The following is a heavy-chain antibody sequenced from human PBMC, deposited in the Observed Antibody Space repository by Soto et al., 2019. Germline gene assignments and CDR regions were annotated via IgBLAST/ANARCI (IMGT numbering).Heavy chain of an antibody. V-gene: IGHV3-23*01. CDR2: ISGSGGST. CDR1: GFTFSSYA. CDR3: AKHPRDIVVVPAASGYFDY. D-gene: IGHD2-2*01. J-gene: IGHJ4*02. Sequence: GGSLRLSCAASGFTFSSYAMSWVRQAPGKGLEWVSAISGSGGSTYYADSVKGRFTISRDNSKNTLYLQMNSLRAEDTAVYYCAKHPRDIVVVPAASGYFDYWGQGTLVTVSS.